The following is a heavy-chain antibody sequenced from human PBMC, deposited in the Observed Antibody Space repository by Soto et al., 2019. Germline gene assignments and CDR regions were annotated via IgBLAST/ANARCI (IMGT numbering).Heavy chain of an antibody. Sequence: ASVKVSCKASGYTFTSYAMHWVRQAPGQRLEWMGWINAGNGNTKYSQKFQGRVTITRDTSASTANMEMSSLRSEDTAVYYCARSATVPAAATRNWFDPWGQGTLVTVSS. CDR1: GYTFTSYA. J-gene: IGHJ5*02. V-gene: IGHV1-3*01. CDR3: ARSATVPAAATRNWFDP. D-gene: IGHD2-2*01. CDR2: INAGNGNT.